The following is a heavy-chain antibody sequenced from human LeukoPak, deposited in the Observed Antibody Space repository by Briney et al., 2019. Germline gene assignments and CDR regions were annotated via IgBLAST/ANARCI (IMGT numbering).Heavy chain of an antibody. D-gene: IGHD3-22*01. J-gene: IGHJ4*02. V-gene: IGHV3-21*04. CDR1: GFTFSSYS. CDR3: AKDISPHYYDSSGYYHY. Sequence: AGGSLRLSCAASGFTFSSYSMNWVRQAPGKGLEWVSSISSSSSYIYYADSVKGRYTISRDNAKNSLYLQMNSLRAEDMALYYCAKDISPHYYDSSGYYHYWGQGTLVTVSS. CDR2: ISSSSSYI.